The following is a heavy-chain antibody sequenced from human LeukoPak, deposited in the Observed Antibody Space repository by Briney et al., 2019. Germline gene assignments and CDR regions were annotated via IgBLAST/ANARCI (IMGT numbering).Heavy chain of an antibody. D-gene: IGHD4-17*01. Sequence: GGSLRLSCAASGFTFSSYSMNWVRQAPGKGLEWASSISSSSSYIYYADSVKGRFTISRDNAKNSLYLQMNSLRAEDTAVYYCAGDRGDYTKRPSSLDYWGQGTLVTVSS. V-gene: IGHV3-21*01. J-gene: IGHJ4*02. CDR2: ISSSSSYI. CDR1: GFTFSSYS. CDR3: AGDRGDYTKRPSSLDY.